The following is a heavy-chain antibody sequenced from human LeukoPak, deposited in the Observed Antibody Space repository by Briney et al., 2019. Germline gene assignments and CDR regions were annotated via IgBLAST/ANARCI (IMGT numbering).Heavy chain of an antibody. D-gene: IGHD2-2*01. Sequence: GGSLRLSCAASGFTFSSYSMNWVRQAPGKGLEWVSSVGPSGARTYYADSVKGRFTVSRDNSKNTLYLQMNRLRAEDTAVYYCAKGSRGSCSRTYCYPFDYWGQGTLVTVSS. CDR3: AKGSRGSCSRTYCYPFDY. CDR2: VGPSGART. CDR1: GFTFSSYS. V-gene: IGHV3-23*01. J-gene: IGHJ4*02.